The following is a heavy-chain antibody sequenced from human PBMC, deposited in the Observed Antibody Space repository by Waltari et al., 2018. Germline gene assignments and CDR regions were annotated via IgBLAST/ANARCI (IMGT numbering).Heavy chain of an antibody. J-gene: IGHJ4*02. CDR3: AKVRTHSSSWNY. CDR1: GFTFSSYS. V-gene: IGHV3-21*04. CDR2: ISSSSSYI. D-gene: IGHD6-13*01. Sequence: EVQLVESGGGLVKPGGSLRLSCAASGFTFSSYSMNWVRQAPGKVLEWVSSISSSSSYIYYADSVKGRFTISRDNAKNSLYLQMNSLRAEDTAVYYCAKVRTHSSSWNYWGQGTLVTVSS.